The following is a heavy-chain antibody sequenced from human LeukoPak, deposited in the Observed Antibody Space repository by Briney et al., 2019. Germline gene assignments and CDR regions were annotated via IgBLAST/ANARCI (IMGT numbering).Heavy chain of an antibody. D-gene: IGHD3-9*01. J-gene: IGHJ5*02. CDR3: ARAVLRYGGWFDP. Sequence: SETLSLTCTVSGGSISSSSYYWGWIRQPPGKGLEWIGSIYYSGSTYYNPSLKSRVTISVDTSKNQFSLKLSSVTAADTAVYYCARAVLRYGGWFDPWGQGTLVTVSS. CDR1: GGSISSSSYY. V-gene: IGHV4-39*07. CDR2: IYYSGST.